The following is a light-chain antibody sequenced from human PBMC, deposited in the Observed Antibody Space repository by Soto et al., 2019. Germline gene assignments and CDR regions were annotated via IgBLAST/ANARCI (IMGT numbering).Light chain of an antibody. V-gene: IGKV3-15*01. CDR3: QQYHKWPPIT. CDR2: GAS. J-gene: IGKJ5*01. Sequence: IVLTPSPGTLSLSPGERATLSCRASQSVSNNYLAWYQQKPGQAPRLLIYGASTRATGIPARFRGGGSGTEFTLTISSLQSEDSAVYYCQQYHKWPPITFGQGTRLE. CDR1: QSVSNN.